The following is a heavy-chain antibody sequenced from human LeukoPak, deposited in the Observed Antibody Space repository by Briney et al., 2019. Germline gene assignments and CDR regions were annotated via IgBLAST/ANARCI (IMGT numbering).Heavy chain of an antibody. D-gene: IGHD2-8*01. CDR2: ISYDGSNK. CDR3: ANGYCTNGVCYPYYYYYMDV. CDR1: GFTFSSYG. Sequence: GGSLRLSCAASGFTFSSYGMHWVRQAPGKGLERVAVISYDGSNKYYADSVKGRFTISRDNSKNTLYLQLNSLRAEDTAVYYCANGYCTNGVCYPYYYYYMDVWGKGTTVTVSS. J-gene: IGHJ6*03. V-gene: IGHV3-30*18.